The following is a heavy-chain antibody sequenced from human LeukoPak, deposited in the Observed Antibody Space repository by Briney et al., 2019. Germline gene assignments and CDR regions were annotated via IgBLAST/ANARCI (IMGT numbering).Heavy chain of an antibody. V-gene: IGHV3-30*03. CDR3: AGGGSGWSIAQ. Sequence: GGSLRLSCVASGFPFSTYGMHWVRQAPGKGLEWVTVISYDGSNTYYADSVKGRLTISRDISKNMVYLQMNSVRSEDTAVYFCAGGGSGWSIAQWGQGTLVTVSS. CDR1: GFPFSTYG. CDR2: ISYDGSNT. J-gene: IGHJ4*02. D-gene: IGHD6-19*01.